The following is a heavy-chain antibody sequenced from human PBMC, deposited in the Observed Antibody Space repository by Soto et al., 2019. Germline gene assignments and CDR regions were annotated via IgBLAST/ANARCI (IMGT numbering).Heavy chain of an antibody. CDR2: ISYDGSNK. CDR1: GFTFSSYG. Sequence: GGSLRLSCAASGFTFSSYGMHWVRQAPGKGLEWVAVISYDGSNKYYADSVKGRFTISRDNSKNTLYLQMNSLRAEDTAVYYCAKAPTYCSSTSCEYLQHWGQGTLVTVSS. V-gene: IGHV3-30*18. J-gene: IGHJ1*01. CDR3: AKAPTYCSSTSCEYLQH. D-gene: IGHD2-2*01.